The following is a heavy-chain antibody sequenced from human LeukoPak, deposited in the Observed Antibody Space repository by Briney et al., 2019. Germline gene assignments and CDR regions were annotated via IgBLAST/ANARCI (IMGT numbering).Heavy chain of an antibody. J-gene: IGHJ4*02. V-gene: IGHV3-23*01. Sequence: PGGSLRLSCAASGFTFSSYAMSWVRQAPGKGLEWVSAISGSGCSTYYADSVKGRFTISRDNSKNTLYLQMNSLRAEDTAVYYCAKEGLYCSGGSCYGPFGYWGQGTLVTVSS. CDR2: ISGSGCST. CDR1: GFTFSSYA. CDR3: AKEGLYCSGGSCYGPFGY. D-gene: IGHD2-15*01.